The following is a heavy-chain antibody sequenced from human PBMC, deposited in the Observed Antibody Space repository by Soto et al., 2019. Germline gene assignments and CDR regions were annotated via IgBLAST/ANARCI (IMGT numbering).Heavy chain of an antibody. CDR1: GFTFTSYW. Sequence: AGGSLRLSCAASGFTFTSYWMSWVRQAPGKGLEWVASIKQNGGEEYYVDSVKGRFTISRDNAKNSLYLEMNSLRAEDRAVYYCATSSATGYIFDFWGQGTLVTVSS. D-gene: IGHD3-9*01. CDR3: ATSSATGYIFDF. CDR2: IKQNGGEE. J-gene: IGHJ4*02. V-gene: IGHV3-7*01.